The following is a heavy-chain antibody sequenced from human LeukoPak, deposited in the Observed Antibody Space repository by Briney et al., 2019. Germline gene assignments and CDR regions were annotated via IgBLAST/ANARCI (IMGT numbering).Heavy chain of an antibody. Sequence: SETLSLTXTVSGGSICSGDYYWSWISQPPGKGLEWIGYIYYSGSTYYNPSLKSRVTISVDTSKNQFSLKLSSVTAADTAVYYCARDPVALVVVPAAAHDAFDIWGQGTMVTVSS. V-gene: IGHV4-30-4*08. D-gene: IGHD2-2*01. CDR3: ARDPVALVVVPAAAHDAFDI. J-gene: IGHJ3*02. CDR1: GGSICSGDYY. CDR2: IYYSGST.